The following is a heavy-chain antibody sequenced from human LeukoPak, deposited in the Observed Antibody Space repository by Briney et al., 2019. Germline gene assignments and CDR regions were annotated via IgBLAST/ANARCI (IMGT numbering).Heavy chain of an antibody. Sequence: GGSLRLSCAASGYTSSRYAIRCVRDAPGKGVEWVSAISGSGGSTYYADSVKGRFTISRDNSKNTLYLQMSSLRAEDTAVYYCAKDPTGNDKAFDNWGQGTMVTVSS. CDR1: GYTSSRYA. CDR3: AKDPTGNDKAFDN. V-gene: IGHV3-23*01. CDR2: ISGSGGST. J-gene: IGHJ3*02. D-gene: IGHD3-22*01.